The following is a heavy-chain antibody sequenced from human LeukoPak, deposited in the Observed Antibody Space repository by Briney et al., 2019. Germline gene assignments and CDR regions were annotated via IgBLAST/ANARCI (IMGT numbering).Heavy chain of an antibody. CDR2: VYYSGST. Sequence: SETLSLTCTVSGGSISSYYWSWIRQPPGKGLEWIGYVYYSGSTNYNPSIKSRVPISVDTSKNQFSLKLSSVTAADTAVYYCARDPAYCSSTSCYARGYFDYWGQGTLVTVSS. J-gene: IGHJ4*02. CDR3: ARDPAYCSSTSCYARGYFDY. V-gene: IGHV4-59*01. D-gene: IGHD2-2*01. CDR1: GGSISSYY.